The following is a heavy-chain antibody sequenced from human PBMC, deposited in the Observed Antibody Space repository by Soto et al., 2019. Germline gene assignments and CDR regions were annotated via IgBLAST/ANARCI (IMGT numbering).Heavy chain of an antibody. J-gene: IGHJ6*02. Sequence: QVTLKESGPVLVKPTETLTLTCTVSGFSLSNARMGVSWIRQPPGKALEWLAHIFSNDEKSYSTSLKSRLTISKDTSITQVVLTMTNMDPVDTATDYCARISSECGELLMVPQEFTYCYDGMDVWGQGTTVTVSS. CDR3: ARISSECGELLMVPQEFTYCYDGMDV. CDR2: IFSNDEK. D-gene: IGHD3-10*01. CDR1: GFSLSNARMG. V-gene: IGHV2-26*01.